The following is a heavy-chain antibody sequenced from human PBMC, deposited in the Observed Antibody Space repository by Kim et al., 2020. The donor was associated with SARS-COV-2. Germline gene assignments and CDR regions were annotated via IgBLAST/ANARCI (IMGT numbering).Heavy chain of an antibody. J-gene: IGHJ6*02. CDR3: ARDRVAVAGQYYYYYYGMDV. CDR1: GYTFTSYA. V-gene: IGHV7-4-1*02. Sequence: ASVKVSCKASGYTFTSYAMNWVRQAPGQGLEWMGWINTNTGNPTYAQGFTGRFVFSFDTSVSTAYLQISSLKAEDTAVYYCARDRVAVAGQYYYYYYGMDVWGQGTTVTVSS. CDR2: INTNTGNP. D-gene: IGHD6-19*01.